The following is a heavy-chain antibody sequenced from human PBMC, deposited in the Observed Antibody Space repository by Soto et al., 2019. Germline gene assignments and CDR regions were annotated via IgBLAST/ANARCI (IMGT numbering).Heavy chain of an antibody. J-gene: IGHJ4*02. CDR2: IGPESGAT. D-gene: IGHD1-26*01. CDR1: GYTFTGHY. CDR3: GRGRSGQIVVFY. Sequence: ASVKVSCKASGYTFTGHYIHWVRQAPEQGPEWMGEIGPESGATRYAQRFQGRVTMTRDMSITTVYMELNNLSPDDTAVYYCGRGRSGQIVVFYWGQGTQVTVSS. V-gene: IGHV1-2*02.